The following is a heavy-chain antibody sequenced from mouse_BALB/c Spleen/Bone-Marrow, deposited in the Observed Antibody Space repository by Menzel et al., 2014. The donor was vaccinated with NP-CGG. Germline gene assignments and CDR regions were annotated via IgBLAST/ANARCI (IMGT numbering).Heavy chain of an antibody. CDR1: GYAFSNYW. Sequence: QVQLQQPGADLVRPGSSVKISCKASGYAFSNYWMNWVKQRPGQGLEWIGQIYPGDGDTNYNGKFKGKATLTADKSSSTAYKQLSSLTSEDSAVYFCAKCDGYSYYFDYWGQGTTLTVSS. D-gene: IGHD2-3*01. J-gene: IGHJ2*01. CDR2: IYPGDGDT. CDR3: AKCDGYSYYFDY. V-gene: IGHV1-80*01.